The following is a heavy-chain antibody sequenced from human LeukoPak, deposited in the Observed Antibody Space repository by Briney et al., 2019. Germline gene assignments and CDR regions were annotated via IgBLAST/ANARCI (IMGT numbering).Heavy chain of an antibody. D-gene: IGHD2-2*03. CDR3: ASSRVDIVVDFYYYGMDV. CDR2: IYTSGST. CDR1: GGSISSGSYY. V-gene: IGHV4-61*02. J-gene: IGHJ6*02. Sequence: SETLSLTCPVSGGSISSGSYYWSWIRQPAGKGLEWIGRIYTSGSTNYNPSLKSRVTISVDTSKNQFSLKLSSVTAADTAVYYCASSRVDIVVDFYYYGMDVWGQGTTVTVSS.